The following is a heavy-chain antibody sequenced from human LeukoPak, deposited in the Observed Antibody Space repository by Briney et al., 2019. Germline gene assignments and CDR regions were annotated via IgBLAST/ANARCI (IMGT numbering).Heavy chain of an antibody. CDR2: ISGSGGST. CDR1: GFTFSSYA. Sequence: GGSLRLSCAASGFTFSSYAMSWVRQAPGNGLVWVSGISGSGGSTYYADSVKGLFTISRDNSKNTLYLQMNSLRAEDTAVYYCAKAIHSGSTMPGDWGQGTLVTVSS. D-gene: IGHD1-26*01. J-gene: IGHJ4*02. CDR3: AKAIHSGSTMPGD. V-gene: IGHV3-23*01.